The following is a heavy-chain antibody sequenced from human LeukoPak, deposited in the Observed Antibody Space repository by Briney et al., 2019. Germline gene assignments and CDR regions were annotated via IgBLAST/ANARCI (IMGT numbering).Heavy chain of an antibody. CDR3: ARVPEDSSGYYIDF. CDR1: GYTFTSYG. Sequence: ASVKVSCKASGYTFTSYGISWVRQAPGQGLEWMGWISAYNGNTNYAQNLQGRVNMTTDTSTSTAYMELRSLRSDDTAVYYCARVPEDSSGYYIDFWGQGTLVTVSS. V-gene: IGHV1-18*01. J-gene: IGHJ4*02. CDR2: ISAYNGNT. D-gene: IGHD3-22*01.